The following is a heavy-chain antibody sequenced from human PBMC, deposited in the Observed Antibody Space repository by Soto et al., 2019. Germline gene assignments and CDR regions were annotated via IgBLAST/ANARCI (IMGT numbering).Heavy chain of an antibody. D-gene: IGHD3-10*01. CDR3: AKDRGYYGSGSYYGDHGMDV. V-gene: IGHV3-30*18. J-gene: IGHJ6*02. CDR1: GFTFSSYG. Sequence: QVQLVESGGGVVQPGRSLRLSCAASGFTFSSYGMHWVRQAPGKGLEWVAVISYDGSNKYYADSVKGRFTISRDNSKNKLYLQMNSLRAEDTAVYYCAKDRGYYGSGSYYGDHGMDVWGQGTTVTVPS. CDR2: ISYDGSNK.